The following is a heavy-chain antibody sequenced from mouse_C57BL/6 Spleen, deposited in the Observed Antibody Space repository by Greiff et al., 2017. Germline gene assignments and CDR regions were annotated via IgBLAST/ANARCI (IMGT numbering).Heavy chain of an antibody. CDR1: GYTFTSYW. CDR2: IHPNSGST. Sequence: VQLQQSGAELVKPGASVKLSCKASGYTFTSYWMHWVKQRPGQGLEWIGMIHPNSGSTNYNEKFKSKATLTVDKSSSTAYMQLSSLTSEDSAVYYCARWYYGSSYDAMDYWGQGTSVTVSS. J-gene: IGHJ4*01. CDR3: ARWYYGSSYDAMDY. V-gene: IGHV1-64*01. D-gene: IGHD1-1*01.